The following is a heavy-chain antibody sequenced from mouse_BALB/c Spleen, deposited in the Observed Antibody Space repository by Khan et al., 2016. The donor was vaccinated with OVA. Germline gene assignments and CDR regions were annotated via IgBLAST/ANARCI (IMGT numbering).Heavy chain of an antibody. D-gene: IGHD4-1*01. CDR3: SRAGTGSFLY. V-gene: IGHV1-77*01. Sequence: QVQLQQSGAELARPGASVKLSCKASGYTFTDYYINWVRQRTGQGLEWIGDIFPGIGNTYYNEKFKGKATLTADKSSSTAYMQLSSLTAEDSEVDFCSRAGTGSFLYWGQGTLVTVSA. CDR2: IFPGIGNT. CDR1: GYTFTDYY. J-gene: IGHJ3*01.